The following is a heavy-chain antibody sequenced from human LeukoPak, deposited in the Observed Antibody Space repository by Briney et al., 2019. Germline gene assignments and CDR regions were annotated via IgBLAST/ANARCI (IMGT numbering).Heavy chain of an antibody. D-gene: IGHD3-22*01. J-gene: IGHJ4*02. CDR3: ARGWYYCESSGYHPFDY. V-gene: IGHV3-23*01. Sequence: GGSLRLSCAASGFTFSNYAMSWVRQAPGKGLEWVSAVRGSGGSTDYADSIKGRFTISRDNSKNTLYLQMNSLRAEDTAVYYCARGWYYCESSGYHPFDYWGQGTLVTVSS. CDR1: GFTFSNYA. CDR2: VRGSGGST.